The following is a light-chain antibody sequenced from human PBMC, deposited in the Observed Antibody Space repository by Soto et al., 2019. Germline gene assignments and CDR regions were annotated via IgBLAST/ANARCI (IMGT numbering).Light chain of an antibody. CDR2: KAS. J-gene: IGKJ1*01. CDR3: QQYNSYSPT. CDR1: HSLRVW. Sequence: ILITQSPSTLSANVGDSVTIMCLASHSLRVWLACYQQKAGKAPLLLISKASTLESGVPSRFRGSGSETEFTLTISGLQPGDSATYYCQQYNSYSPTFGLGTKVDI. V-gene: IGKV1-5*03.